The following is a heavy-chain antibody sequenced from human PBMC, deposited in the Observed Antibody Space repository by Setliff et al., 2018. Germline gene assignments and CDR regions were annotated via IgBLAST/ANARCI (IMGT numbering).Heavy chain of an antibody. CDR3: ARVPRLLSVRNAFDI. J-gene: IGHJ3*02. CDR2: FHTGGST. CDR1: GDSISSGSYY. Sequence: SSETLSLTCAVSGDSISSGSYYWTWIRQPAGKGLEWIGHFHTGGSTNYNRSLRSRVTISVDTSKNQFSLKLSSVTAADTAVYYCARVPRLLSVRNAFDIWGQGTMVTVSS. V-gene: IGHV4-61*09. D-gene: IGHD3-22*01.